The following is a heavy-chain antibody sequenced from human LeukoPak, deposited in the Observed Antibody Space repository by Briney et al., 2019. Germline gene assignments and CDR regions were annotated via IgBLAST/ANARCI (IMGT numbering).Heavy chain of an antibody. V-gene: IGHV3-53*04. CDR2: IYSGGST. D-gene: IGHD3-22*01. J-gene: IGHJ6*02. CDR3: ARDKVRDYDSSGYYGPYYYYGMDV. Sequence: PGGSLRLSCAASGFTVSSNYMSWVRQAPGKGLEWVSVIYSGGSTYYADSVKGRFTISRHNSKNTLYLQMNSLRAEDTAVYYCARDKVRDYDSSGYYGPYYYYGMDVWGQGTTVTVSS. CDR1: GFTVSSNY.